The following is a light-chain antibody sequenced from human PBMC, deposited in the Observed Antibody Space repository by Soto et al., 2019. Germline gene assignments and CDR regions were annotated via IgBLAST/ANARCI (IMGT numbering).Light chain of an antibody. Sequence: EIVLTQSPATLSLSPGERATLSCRASQNVRSYLAWYQQKPGQAPRLLIHDAISMATGIPARFSGSGSGTDFTLTISSLEPEDFAVYCCQQRTNWPTSTFGEATRLEIK. V-gene: IGKV3-11*01. CDR2: DAI. CDR1: QNVRSY. J-gene: IGKJ5*01. CDR3: QQRTNWPTST.